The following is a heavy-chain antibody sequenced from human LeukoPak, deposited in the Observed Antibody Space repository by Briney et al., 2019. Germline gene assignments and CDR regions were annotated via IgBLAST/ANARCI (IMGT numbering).Heavy chain of an antibody. V-gene: IGHV3-74*01. D-gene: IGHD3-22*01. CDR3: ARYSYDSSGYPYYFDY. Sequence: PGGSLRLSCAASGFTFSSYWMHWVRQAPGKGLVWVSRVDSDGSSTTYAGSVKGRFTISRDNSKNTVYLQMNSLRAEDTAVYCCARYSYDSSGYPYYFDYWGQGTLVTVSS. J-gene: IGHJ4*02. CDR1: GFTFSSYW. CDR2: VDSDGSST.